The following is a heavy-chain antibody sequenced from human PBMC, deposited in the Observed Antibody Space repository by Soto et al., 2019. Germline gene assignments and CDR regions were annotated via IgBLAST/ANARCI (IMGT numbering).Heavy chain of an antibody. CDR2: VNPILSLS. Sequence: QVQLVQSGAEVKRPGSSVKVSCKASGDTFSFYSINWVRQAPGLGLEWMGRVNPILSLSNYAQRFQGRVTMTADKXTSTAYMVISSLRSEDTAIYYCATSYGSGYRAFDYWGQGAQVIVSS. CDR3: ATSYGSGYRAFDY. D-gene: IGHD3-10*01. V-gene: IGHV1-69*02. CDR1: GDTFSFYS. J-gene: IGHJ4*02.